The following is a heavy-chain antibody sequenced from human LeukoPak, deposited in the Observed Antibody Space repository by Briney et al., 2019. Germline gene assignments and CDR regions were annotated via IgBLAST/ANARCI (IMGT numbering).Heavy chain of an antibody. CDR1: GASTSDYY. CDR2: IHHTGSF. J-gene: IGHJ4*02. D-gene: IGHD3-16*01. Sequence: SETLSLTCTIFGASTSDYYWSCVRQPPGKGLEWIGYIHHTGSFDYNPSLNSRATISLDTSKNQFSLKLTSVTAADTAVYYCTRGHWALDCWGQGPLVTVSS. CDR3: TRGHWALDC. V-gene: IGHV4-59*01.